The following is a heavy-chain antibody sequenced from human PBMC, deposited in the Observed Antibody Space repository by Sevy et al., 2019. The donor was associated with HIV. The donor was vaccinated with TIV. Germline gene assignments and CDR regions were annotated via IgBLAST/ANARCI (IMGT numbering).Heavy chain of an antibody. V-gene: IGHV3-21*01. D-gene: IGHD3-22*01. CDR1: GFTFSSYS. Sequence: GGSLRLSCAASGFTFSSYSMNWVRQAPGKGLEWVSSISISSSYIYYADSVKGRFTISRDNAKNSLYLQMNSLRAEDTAVYYCARDAALSNYYDSSGYPNAFDIWGQGTMVTVSS. J-gene: IGHJ3*02. CDR2: ISISSSYI. CDR3: ARDAALSNYYDSSGYPNAFDI.